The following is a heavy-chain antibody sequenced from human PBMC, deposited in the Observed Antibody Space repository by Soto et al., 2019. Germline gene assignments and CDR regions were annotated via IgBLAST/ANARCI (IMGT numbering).Heavy chain of an antibody. D-gene: IGHD1-26*01. V-gene: IGHV1-3*01. J-gene: IGHJ4*02. Sequence: QVQLVQSGAEVKKPGASVKVSCKASGYTFTSYAMHWVRQAPGQRLEWMGWINAGNGNTKYSQKFQARVTITRDTSACTAYMELSSLRSEGTAVYYCARDLGVGAASDYWGQGTLVTVSS. CDR1: GYTFTSYA. CDR2: INAGNGNT. CDR3: ARDLGVGAASDY.